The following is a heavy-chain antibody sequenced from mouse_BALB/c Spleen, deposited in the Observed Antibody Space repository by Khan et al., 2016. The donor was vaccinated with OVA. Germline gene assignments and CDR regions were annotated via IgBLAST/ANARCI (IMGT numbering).Heavy chain of an antibody. CDR1: GYTFTSYV. CDR2: INPYNDGT. Sequence: EVQLVESGPELVKPGASVKMSCKASGYTFTSYVMHWVKQKPGQGLEWIGYINPYNDGTKYNEKFKGKATLTSDKSSSTAYMELSSLTSEDSAVYFCASYDGYSFYAMDYWGQGTSVTVSS. D-gene: IGHD2-3*01. CDR3: ASYDGYSFYAMDY. V-gene: IGHV1S136*01. J-gene: IGHJ4*01.